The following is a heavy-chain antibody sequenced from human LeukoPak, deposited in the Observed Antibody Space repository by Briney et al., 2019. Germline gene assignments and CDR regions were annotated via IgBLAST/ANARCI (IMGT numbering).Heavy chain of an antibody. D-gene: IGHD3-22*01. CDR3: ARGYYYDSSGYSTYFDY. Sequence: GASVKVSCKASGYTFTSYAMHWVRQAPGQRLEWMGWINAGNGNTEYSQKFQGRVTITRDTSASTAYMELSSLRSEDTAVYYCARGYYYDSSGYSTYFDYWGQGTLVTVSS. J-gene: IGHJ4*02. V-gene: IGHV1-3*01. CDR2: INAGNGNT. CDR1: GYTFTSYA.